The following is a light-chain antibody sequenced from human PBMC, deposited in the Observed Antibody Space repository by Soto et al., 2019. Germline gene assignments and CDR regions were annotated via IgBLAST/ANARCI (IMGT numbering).Light chain of an antibody. CDR1: QSVHSR. V-gene: IGKV3-15*01. Sequence: EIVMTQSPAALSVSPGDAATLSCRASQSVHSRLAWYQQKPGQAPRLLIYGASTRATGTPPRFRGSGSGTEFTLTISSLQSEDFAVYYCQQFYSTPFTFGPGTKVDI. CDR2: GAS. J-gene: IGKJ3*01. CDR3: QQFYSTPFT.